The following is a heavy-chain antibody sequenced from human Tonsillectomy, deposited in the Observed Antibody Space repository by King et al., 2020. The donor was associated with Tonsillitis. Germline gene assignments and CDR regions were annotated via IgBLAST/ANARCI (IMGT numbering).Heavy chain of an antibody. CDR1: GFSLSTSGVG. J-gene: IGHJ4*02. CDR3: AHRRAPIQLWPGPFNY. D-gene: IGHD5-18*01. Sequence: TLKESGPTLVKPTQTLTLTCTFSGFSLSTSGVGVGWIRQPPGKALEWLALIYWNDDKRYSPSLKSRLTITKDASKNQVVLTMTNMDPVDTATYYCAHRRAPIQLWPGPFNYWGQGTLVTVSS. CDR2: IYWNDDK. V-gene: IGHV2-5*01.